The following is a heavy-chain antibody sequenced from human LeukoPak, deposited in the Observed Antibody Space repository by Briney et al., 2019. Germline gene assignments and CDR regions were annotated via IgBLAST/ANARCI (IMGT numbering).Heavy chain of an antibody. V-gene: IGHV1-18*01. D-gene: IGHD3-10*01. CDR1: GYTFTSYG. Sequence: ASVKVSCKASGYTFTSYGISWVRQAPGQGLEWMGWISAYNGNTNYAQKLQGRVTMTTDTSTSTAYMELRSLRSDDTAVYYCARDRTTMVRGVIILDAFDIWGQGTMVTVSS. J-gene: IGHJ3*02. CDR3: ARDRTTMVRGVIILDAFDI. CDR2: ISAYNGNT.